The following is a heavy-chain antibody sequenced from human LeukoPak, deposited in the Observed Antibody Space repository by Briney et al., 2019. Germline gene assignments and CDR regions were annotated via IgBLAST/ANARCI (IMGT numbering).Heavy chain of an antibody. CDR2: IDGDGTTT. Sequence: GGSLRLSCAASGFTFSSYWMHWVRQAPGKGLVWVSRIDGDGTTTNYADSVKGRFTISRDNAKNTLYLQINSLSAEDTAVYYCARAGPPTDAFDIWGQGTMVTVSS. J-gene: IGHJ3*02. CDR3: ARAGPPTDAFDI. CDR1: GFTFSSYW. D-gene: IGHD1-14*01. V-gene: IGHV3-74*01.